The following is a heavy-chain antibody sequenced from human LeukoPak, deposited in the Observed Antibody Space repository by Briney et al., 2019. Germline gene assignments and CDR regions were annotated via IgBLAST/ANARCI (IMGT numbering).Heavy chain of an antibody. V-gene: IGHV4-59*12. J-gene: IGHJ4*02. D-gene: IGHD1-1*01. CDR1: GGSISSYY. Sequence: SETLSLTCTVSGGSISSYYWSWIRQPPGKGLEWIGYIYYSGSTNYNPSLKCRVAISVDTSKNQFSLKLSSVTAADTAVYYCARGAPYNPFDYWGQGTLVTVSS. CDR2: IYYSGST. CDR3: ARGAPYNPFDY.